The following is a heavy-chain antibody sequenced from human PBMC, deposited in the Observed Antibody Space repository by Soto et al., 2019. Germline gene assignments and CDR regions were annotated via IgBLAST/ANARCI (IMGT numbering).Heavy chain of an antibody. CDR2: IDWEEEK. D-gene: IGHD1-7*01. CDR1: GFSLSRKGMS. Sequence: SGPTLVNPKQTLILTCAFSGFSLSRKGMSVGWIRQPPGKALEFLALIDWEEEKFYSPSLRTRLTVSKDTSKSQVVLTLTNVDPVDTATYYCTRSTSWNYEYYFDYWGQGTLVTVSS. CDR3: TRSTSWNYEYYFDY. V-gene: IGHV2-70*01. J-gene: IGHJ4*02.